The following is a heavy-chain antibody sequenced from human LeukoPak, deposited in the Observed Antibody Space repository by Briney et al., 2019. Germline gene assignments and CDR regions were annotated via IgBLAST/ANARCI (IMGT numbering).Heavy chain of an antibody. J-gene: IGHJ6*02. V-gene: IGHV3-21*01. D-gene: IGHD2-2*01. Sequence: GGSLRLSCAASGFTFSSYSMNWVRQAPGKGLEWVSSISSSSSYIYYADSVKGRFTISRDNAKNSLYLQMNSLRAEDTAVYYCARDLRVPWASKFNYHYGMDVWGQGTTVTVSS. CDR1: GFTFSSYS. CDR2: ISSSSSYI. CDR3: ARDLRVPWASKFNYHYGMDV.